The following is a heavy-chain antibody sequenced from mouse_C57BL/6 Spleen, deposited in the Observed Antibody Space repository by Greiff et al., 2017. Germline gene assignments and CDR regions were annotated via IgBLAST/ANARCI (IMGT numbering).Heavy chain of an antibody. CDR2: INPSSGYT. D-gene: IGHD3-2*02. Sequence: QVHVKQSGAELAKPGASVKLSCKASGYTFTSYWMHWVKQRPGQGLEWIGYINPSSGYTKYNQKFKDKATLTEDKSSSTAYMQLSSLTYEDSAVXYCARDAQGYAMDYWGQGTSVTVSS. CDR3: ARDAQGYAMDY. CDR1: GYTFTSYW. V-gene: IGHV1-7*01. J-gene: IGHJ4*01.